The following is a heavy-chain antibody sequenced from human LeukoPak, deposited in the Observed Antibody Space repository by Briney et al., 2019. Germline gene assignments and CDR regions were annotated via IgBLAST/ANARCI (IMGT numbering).Heavy chain of an antibody. CDR1: GHSFTSYY. V-gene: IGHV1-46*01. CDR3: ARAGPMVRGVIASWFDP. D-gene: IGHD3-10*01. J-gene: IGHJ5*02. Sequence: ASVKVSCKASGHSFTSYYMHWVRQAPGQGLEWMGIINPSGGSTSYAQKFQGRVTLTRDTSTTTVYMELSSLRSEDTAVYYCARAGPMVRGVIASWFDPWGQGTLVTVSS. CDR2: INPSGGST.